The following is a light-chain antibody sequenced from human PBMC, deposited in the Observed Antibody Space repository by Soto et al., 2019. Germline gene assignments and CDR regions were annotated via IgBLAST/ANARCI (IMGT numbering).Light chain of an antibody. CDR1: NSNIGSNT. CDR3: AAWDDSLNGVV. Sequence: QSVLTQPPSASGTPGQRVTISCSGSNSNIGSNTVSWYQQLPGTAPKLLISSTNQRPSGVPDRFSGSKSGTSASLAISGLQSDDETDYYCAAWDDSLNGVVFGGGTKLTVL. J-gene: IGLJ2*01. V-gene: IGLV1-44*01. CDR2: STN.